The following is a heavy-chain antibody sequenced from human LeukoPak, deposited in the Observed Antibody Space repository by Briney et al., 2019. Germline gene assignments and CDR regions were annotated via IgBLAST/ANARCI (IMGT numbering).Heavy chain of an antibody. V-gene: IGHV3-21*01. J-gene: IGHJ4*02. CDR3: ARGGLVGYCSGGSCYSIDY. Sequence: GGSLRLSCAAYGFTFSSYSMNWVRQAPGKGLEWVSSISSSSSYIYYADSVKGRFTISRDNAKNSLYLQMNSLRAEDTAVYYCARGGLVGYCSGGSCYSIDYWGQGTLVTVSS. D-gene: IGHD2-15*01. CDR1: GFTFSSYS. CDR2: ISSSSSYI.